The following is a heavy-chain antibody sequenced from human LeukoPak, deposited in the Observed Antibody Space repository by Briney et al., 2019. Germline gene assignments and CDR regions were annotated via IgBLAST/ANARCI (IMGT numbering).Heavy chain of an antibody. J-gene: IGHJ3*02. V-gene: IGHV5-51*01. D-gene: IGHD6-6*01. Sequence: GESLKISCKGSGYSFTSYWIAWVRQMPGKGLEWMGIVYPGDSDTRYIPSFQGQVTISADTSISTAYLQWSSLKVSDTAMYYCARSSSADAFDIWGQGTVVTVSS. CDR3: ARSSSADAFDI. CDR1: GYSFTSYW. CDR2: VYPGDSDT.